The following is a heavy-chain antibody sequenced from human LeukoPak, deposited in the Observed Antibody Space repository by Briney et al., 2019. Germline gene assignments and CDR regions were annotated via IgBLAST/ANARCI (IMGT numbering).Heavy chain of an antibody. CDR1: GGSISSSNW. Sequence: SGTLSLTCAVSGGSISSSNWWSWARQPPGKGLEWIGEIYHSGSTNYNPSLKSRVTISVDKSKNQFSLKLSSVTAADTAVYYCATVTVVVPAAIRYFDLWGRGTLVTVSS. J-gene: IGHJ2*01. CDR2: IYHSGST. CDR3: ATVTVVVPAAIRYFDL. D-gene: IGHD2-2*01. V-gene: IGHV4-4*02.